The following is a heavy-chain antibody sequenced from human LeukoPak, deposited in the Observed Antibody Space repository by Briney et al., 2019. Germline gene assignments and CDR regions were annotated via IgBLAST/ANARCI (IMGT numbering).Heavy chain of an antibody. D-gene: IGHD4-11*01. V-gene: IGHV3-7*01. Sequence: GGSLRPSCAASGFTLSSYLMSWVRQAPGRGLEWVANTQKDGNEENYLDSVKGRFTVSRDNAKNSMYLQMNSLRGEDTAVYFCARSNPNRNALDLWGQGTMVTISS. J-gene: IGHJ3*01. CDR1: GFTLSSYL. CDR2: TQKDGNEE. CDR3: ARSNPNRNALDL.